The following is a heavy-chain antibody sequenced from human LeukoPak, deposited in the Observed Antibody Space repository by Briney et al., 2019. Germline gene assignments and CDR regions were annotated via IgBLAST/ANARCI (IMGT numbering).Heavy chain of an antibody. Sequence: GGSLRLSCAASGFTFSSYAMHWVRQAPGKGLEWVAVISFDGSNKYYAGSVKGRFTISRDNSKNTLYLQMNSLRAEDTAVYYCARDTYDFWSGSQYYYYGMDVWGQGTTVTVSS. CDR1: GFTFSSYA. CDR2: ISFDGSNK. J-gene: IGHJ6*02. V-gene: IGHV3-30-3*01. CDR3: ARDTYDFWSGSQYYYYGMDV. D-gene: IGHD3-3*01.